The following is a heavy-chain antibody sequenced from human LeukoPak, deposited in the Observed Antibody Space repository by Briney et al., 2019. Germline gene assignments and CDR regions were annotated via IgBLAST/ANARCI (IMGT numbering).Heavy chain of an antibody. CDR1: GGSITSSSYY. D-gene: IGHD2-2*01. J-gene: IGHJ4*02. Sequence: PSETLSLTCSVSGGSITSSSYYWGWIRQPPEKGLEWIGSIYYTGGTNYSPSLKSRVTISVDTSKNQFSLKLSSVTAADTAVYYCVLVPAAVRPDFDYWGQGTLVTVSS. CDR3: VLVPAAVRPDFDY. CDR2: IYYTGGT. V-gene: IGHV4-39*07.